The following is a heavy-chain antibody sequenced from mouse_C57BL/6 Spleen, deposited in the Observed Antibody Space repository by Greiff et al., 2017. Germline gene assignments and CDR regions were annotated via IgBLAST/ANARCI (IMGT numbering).Heavy chain of an antibody. CDR2: ISDGGSYT. V-gene: IGHV5-4*01. Sequence: EVQRVESGGGLVKPGGSLKLSCAASGFTFSSYAMSWVRQTPEKRLEWVATISDGGSYTYYPDNVKGRFTISRDNAKNNLYLQMSHLKSEDTAMYYCARDFGNSPFGYWGQGTLVTVSA. D-gene: IGHD2-1*01. J-gene: IGHJ3*02. CDR3: ARDFGNSPFGY. CDR1: GFTFSSYA.